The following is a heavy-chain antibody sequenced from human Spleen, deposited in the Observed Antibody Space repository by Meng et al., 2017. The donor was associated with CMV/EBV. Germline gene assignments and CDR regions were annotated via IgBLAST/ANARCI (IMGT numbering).Heavy chain of an antibody. D-gene: IGHD5/OR15-5a*01. CDR2: IFYIGNT. CDR1: GGSISSSSDY. J-gene: IGHJ2*01. CDR3: ARDRGLNLRYFDL. Sequence: TVSGGSISSSSDYWGWIRQPPGKGLEWIGSIFYIGNTYYNPSLKSRVIISVDTSKNQFSLKLTSVTAADTAVYYCARDRGLNLRYFDLWGRGTLVTVSS. V-gene: IGHV4-39*07.